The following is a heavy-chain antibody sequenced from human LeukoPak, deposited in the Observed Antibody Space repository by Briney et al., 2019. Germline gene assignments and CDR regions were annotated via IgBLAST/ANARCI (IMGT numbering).Heavy chain of an antibody. V-gene: IGHV1-2*06. CDR2: INPNNGGT. J-gene: IGHJ4*02. CDR1: GYIFTGYY. Sequence: ASVKVSCKASGYIFTGYYMHWVRQAPGQGLEWMGRINPNNGGTNYAQKFQGRVTMTRDTSISTVYMELSSLRSDDTAVYYCAREGHYYDSSGYLTPFDYWGQGTLVTVSS. D-gene: IGHD3-22*01. CDR3: AREGHYYDSSGYLTPFDY.